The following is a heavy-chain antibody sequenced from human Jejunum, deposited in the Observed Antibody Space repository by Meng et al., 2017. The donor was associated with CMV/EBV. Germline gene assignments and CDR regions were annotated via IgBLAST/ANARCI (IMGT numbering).Heavy chain of an antibody. V-gene: IGHV3-23*03. CDR2: IYNGGTTT. CDR3: AKLVAGYCAGGYCYFDS. J-gene: IGHJ4*02. CDR1: FSFGSYA. D-gene: IGHD2-8*02. Sequence: FSFGSYALPWVRQAPGKGLEWVSFIYNGGTTTYYADSVKGRFTVSRDNSKNTLYLQMNSLRVEDTAVYYCAKLVAGYCAGGYCYFDSWGQGTLVTVSS.